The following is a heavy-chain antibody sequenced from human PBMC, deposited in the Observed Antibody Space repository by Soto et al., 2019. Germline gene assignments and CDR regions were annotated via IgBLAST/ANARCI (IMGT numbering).Heavy chain of an antibody. D-gene: IGHD6-6*01. V-gene: IGHV3-30*18. CDR1: GFTFSSYG. CDR2: ISYDGSNK. CDR3: AKERIAARPGYYYYGMAV. J-gene: IGHJ6*02. Sequence: QVQLVESGGGVVQPGRSLRLSCAASGFTFSSYGMHWVRQAPGKGLEWVAVISYDGSNKYYADSVKGRFTISSDNSKNPLYLQMNSLGAEDTAVYYCAKERIAARPGYYYYGMAVWGQGTTVTVSS.